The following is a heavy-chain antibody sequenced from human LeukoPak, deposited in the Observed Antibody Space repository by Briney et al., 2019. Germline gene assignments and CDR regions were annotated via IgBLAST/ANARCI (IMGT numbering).Heavy chain of an antibody. D-gene: IGHD3-10*01. Sequence: SETLSLTCTVSGDSTSSSNYYWAWIRQPPGKGLEWIRNVFYSGRTYYNSSLKSRVTMSVDTSKNQFSLTLTSVTAADTAVYYCARDPFGAMVVINGFDYWGQGIPVTVSS. CDR3: ARDPFGAMVVINGFDY. J-gene: IGHJ4*02. CDR1: GDSTSSSNYY. CDR2: VFYSGRT. V-gene: IGHV4-39*07.